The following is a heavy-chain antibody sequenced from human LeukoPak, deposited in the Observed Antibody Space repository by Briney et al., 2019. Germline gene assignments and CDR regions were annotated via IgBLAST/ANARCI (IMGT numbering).Heavy chain of an antibody. Sequence: GRPLRLSCAASGFTFSSYAMHWVRQAPGKGLEWVAVISYDGSNKYYADSVKGRFTISRDNSKNTLYLQMNSLRAEDTAVYYCARVIVVVPRSYYYMDVWGKGATVTVSS. CDR3: ARVIVVVPRSYYYMDV. D-gene: IGHD3-22*01. V-gene: IGHV3-30*01. J-gene: IGHJ6*03. CDR2: ISYDGSNK. CDR1: GFTFSSYA.